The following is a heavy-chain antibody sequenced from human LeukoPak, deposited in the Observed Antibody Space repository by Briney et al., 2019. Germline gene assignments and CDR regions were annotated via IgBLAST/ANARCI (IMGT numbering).Heavy chain of an antibody. Sequence: SQTLSLTCTVSGGSISSGDYYWSWIRQPPGKGLEWIGYIYYSGSTYYNPSLESRVTISVDTSKNQFSLKLSSVTAADTAVYYCASIENCSSTSCYPTDAFDIWGQGTMVTVSS. CDR1: GGSISSGDYY. CDR3: ASIENCSSTSCYPTDAFDI. V-gene: IGHV4-30-4*08. J-gene: IGHJ3*02. CDR2: IYYSGST. D-gene: IGHD2-2*01.